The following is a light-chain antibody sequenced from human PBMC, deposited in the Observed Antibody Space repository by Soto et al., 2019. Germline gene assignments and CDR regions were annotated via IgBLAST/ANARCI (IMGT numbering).Light chain of an antibody. CDR2: DAS. CDR3: QQRSNWP. V-gene: IGKV3-11*01. J-gene: IGKJ2*01. CDR1: QSVSSY. Sequence: EIVLTQSPATLSLSPGERATLSCRASQSVSSYLAWYQQKPGQAPRLLIYDASNRATRIPARFSGSGSGTDFTLTISSLEPEDFAVYYCQQRSNWPLGQGTKLEIK.